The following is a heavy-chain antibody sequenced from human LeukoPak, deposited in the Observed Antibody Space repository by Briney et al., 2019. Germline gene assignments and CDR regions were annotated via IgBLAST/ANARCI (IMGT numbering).Heavy chain of an antibody. CDR1: GGSLSGYY. CDR3: ARRSSGYDFGFDC. D-gene: IGHD5-12*01. V-gene: IGHV4-34*01. Sequence: PSETLSLTCAVYGGSLSGYYWSWVRQPPGKGLEWIGEINQSGSTNYNPSLKSRVTISVDTSKNQSSLKLSSVTAAATAVYYCARRSSGYDFGFDCWGHRTLVTVSS. J-gene: IGHJ4*01. CDR2: INQSGST.